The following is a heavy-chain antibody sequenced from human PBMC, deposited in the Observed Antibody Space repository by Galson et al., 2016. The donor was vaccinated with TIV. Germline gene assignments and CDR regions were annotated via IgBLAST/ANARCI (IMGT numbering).Heavy chain of an antibody. CDR2: INEHGNEK. V-gene: IGHV3-7*03. D-gene: IGHD3-16*02. CDR3: SRDGDVWGDYRPWGDY. J-gene: IGHJ4*02. Sequence: SLRLSCAASGFTFSSYSMTWVRQVPGKGLEWVAAINEHGNEKHYVDYVKGRFTISRDNVKNLLYLQMDSLTADDTAVYYCSRDGDVWGDYRPWGDYWGQGTLVTVSS. CDR1: GFTFSSYS.